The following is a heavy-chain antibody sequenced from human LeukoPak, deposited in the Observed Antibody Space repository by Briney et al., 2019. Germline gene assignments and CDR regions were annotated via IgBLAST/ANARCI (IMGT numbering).Heavy chain of an antibody. CDR2: ISGSGTGT. CDR1: GFTFSSYA. Sequence: HTGGSLRLSCAASGFTFSSYAMSWVRQAPGKGLEWVSAISGSGTGTYYTDSVKGRFTISRDNSKNTLYLQMNSLRDDDTAVYYCTKGPRDGSLDYWGQGTLVTVSS. D-gene: IGHD3-10*01. J-gene: IGHJ4*02. V-gene: IGHV3-23*01. CDR3: TKGPRDGSLDY.